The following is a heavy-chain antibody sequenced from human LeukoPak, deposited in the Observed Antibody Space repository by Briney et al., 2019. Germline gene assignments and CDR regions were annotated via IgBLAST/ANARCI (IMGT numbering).Heavy chain of an antibody. CDR3: AKDRAGYSYGTFGA. D-gene: IGHD5-18*01. CDR1: GFTFSNYA. J-gene: IGHJ4*02. CDR2: ITNTGATT. V-gene: IGHV3-23*01. Sequence: PGGSLRLSCAASGFTFSNYAMTWVRQAPGKGLEWVSSITNTGATTYYADSVKGRFTISRDNSKNTLYFQMNSLRVEDTAIYYCAKDRAGYSYGTFGAWGQGALVTVSS.